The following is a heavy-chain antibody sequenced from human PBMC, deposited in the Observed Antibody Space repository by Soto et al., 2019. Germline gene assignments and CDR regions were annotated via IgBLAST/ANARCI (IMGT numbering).Heavy chain of an antibody. CDR3: AREVIPLTTDWYFDL. J-gene: IGHJ2*01. D-gene: IGHD4-17*01. V-gene: IGHV4-30-4*01. Sequence: QVQLQESGPGLVKPSETLSLTCTVSGGSISGGVYYWRWIRQPPGKGLEWIGYIYASGSTYYNPSLKSRVTISVDTCNNQFSLRLTSVTAADSAVYYCAREVIPLTTDWYFDLWGRGTLVTVSP. CDR2: IYASGST. CDR1: GGSISGGVYY.